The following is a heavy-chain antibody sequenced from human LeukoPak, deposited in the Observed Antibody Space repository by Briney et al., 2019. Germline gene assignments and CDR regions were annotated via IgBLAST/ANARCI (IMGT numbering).Heavy chain of an antibody. J-gene: IGHJ4*02. CDR3: ARAGYTSGWYGRFYFDY. CDR2: INPSGSP. D-gene: IGHD6-19*01. CDR1: GDSLSRYY. V-gene: IGHV4-34*01. Sequence: PSETLSLTCAVSGDSLSRYYWTWIRQPPGKGLEWLGEINPSGSPDYKPSLKSRATISVDTSKNQISLRLASVTAADTAVFYCARAGYTSGWYGRFYFDYWGQGSLVAVSS.